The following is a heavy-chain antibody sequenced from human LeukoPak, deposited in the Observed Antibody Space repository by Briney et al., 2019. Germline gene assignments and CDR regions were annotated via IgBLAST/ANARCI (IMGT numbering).Heavy chain of an antibody. D-gene: IGHD6-13*01. V-gene: IGHV3-9*03. J-gene: IGHJ4*02. CDR3: AKGHSSGWYSHFDS. CDR1: GFTFDDYA. CDR2: ISWNSGSI. Sequence: GRSLRLSCVASGFTFDDYAMHWVRQAPGKGLEWVSGISWNSGSIGYGDSVKGRFTISRDNAKNSLYLQMNSLRAEDMALYYCAKGHSSGWYSHFDSWGQGTLVTVSS.